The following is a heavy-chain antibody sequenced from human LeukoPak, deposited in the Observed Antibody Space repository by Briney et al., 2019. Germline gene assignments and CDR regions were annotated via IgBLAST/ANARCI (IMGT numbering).Heavy chain of an antibody. D-gene: IGHD2-21*02. Sequence: PGGSLRLSSSPSVLTFSSYWIHSVRQAPGKGLVWVSRIYSEESTTSYADSVKGRFTMTKDNANNTLYLEMYRLRAGVTAVSYCPRTDCFFDCWGQGTLVTVSS. J-gene: IGHJ4*02. CDR1: VLTFSSYW. V-gene: IGHV3-74*01. CDR2: IYSEESTT. CDR3: PRTDCFFDC.